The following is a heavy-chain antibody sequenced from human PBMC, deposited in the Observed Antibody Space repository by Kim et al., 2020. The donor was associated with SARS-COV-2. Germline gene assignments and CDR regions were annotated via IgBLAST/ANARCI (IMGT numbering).Heavy chain of an antibody. CDR3: ARLIYDINGYYRRLDY. Sequence: SETLSLTCTVSGGSVSSYYWSWIRQPPGKGLEWIGFIYYTGSTNYNPSLRSRVTISIDTSKNQFSLNLSSVTAADTAVYFCARLIYDINGYYRRLDYWGQGTLATVSS. D-gene: IGHD3-22*01. CDR2: IYYTGST. V-gene: IGHV4-59*08. J-gene: IGHJ4*02. CDR1: GGSVSSYY.